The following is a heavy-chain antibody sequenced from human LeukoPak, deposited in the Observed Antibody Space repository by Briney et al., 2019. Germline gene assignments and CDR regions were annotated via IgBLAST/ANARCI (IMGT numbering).Heavy chain of an antibody. J-gene: IGHJ4*02. Sequence: GGSLRLSCAASGFTFSSYAMYWVRQAPGKGLEWVAVISYDGNNKYYADSVKGRFTISRDDSKNTLSLQMNSLRAEDTAVYYCARGAPERISSSTNYYFDYWGQGALVTVSS. D-gene: IGHD6-6*01. CDR3: ARGAPERISSSTNYYFDY. CDR1: GFTFSSYA. V-gene: IGHV3-30-3*01. CDR2: ISYDGNNK.